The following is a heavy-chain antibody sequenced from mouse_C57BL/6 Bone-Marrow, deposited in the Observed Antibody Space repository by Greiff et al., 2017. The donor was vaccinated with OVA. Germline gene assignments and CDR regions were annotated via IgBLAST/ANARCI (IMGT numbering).Heavy chain of an antibody. CDR3: TPVGYYYGYDEDYAMDY. CDR2: IDPENGDT. V-gene: IGHV14-4*01. Sequence: EVQLQQSGAELVRPGASVKLSCTASGFTITDDYMHWVKQRPEQGLEWIGWIDPENGDTEYASKFQGKATITADTSSNTAYLQLSSLTSEDTAVYYCTPVGYYYGYDEDYAMDYWGQGTSVTVSS. D-gene: IGHD2-2*01. J-gene: IGHJ4*01. CDR1: GFTITDDY.